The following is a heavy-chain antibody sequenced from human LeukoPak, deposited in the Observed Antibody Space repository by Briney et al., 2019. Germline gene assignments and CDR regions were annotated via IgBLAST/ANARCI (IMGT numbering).Heavy chain of an antibody. CDR3: ARESNYVFDY. CDR1: GGSISSYY. J-gene: IGHJ4*02. CDR2: IYYTGST. V-gene: IGHV4-59*01. D-gene: IGHD4-11*01. Sequence: KPSETLSLTCTVSGGSISSYYWSWIRQPPGKGLEWIGYIYYTGSTNYNPSLKSRVTISVDTSKNQFSLKLSSVTAADTAVYYCARESNYVFDYWGQGTLVTVSS.